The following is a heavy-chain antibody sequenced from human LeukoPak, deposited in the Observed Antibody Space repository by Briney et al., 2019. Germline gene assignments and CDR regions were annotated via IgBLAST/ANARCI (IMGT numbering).Heavy chain of an antibody. Sequence: ASVNVSCKASGYTFTSYYMHWVRQAPGQGLEWMGIINPSGGSTSYAQKFQGRVSMTVDTSTSTVYMDLSSLGSEDTAVYYCARASYYFGSGSYSGYYGLGVWGHGITVTVSS. CDR3: ARASYYFGSGSYSGYYGLGV. CDR2: INPSGGST. D-gene: IGHD3-10*01. J-gene: IGHJ6*02. V-gene: IGHV1-46*01. CDR1: GYTFTSYY.